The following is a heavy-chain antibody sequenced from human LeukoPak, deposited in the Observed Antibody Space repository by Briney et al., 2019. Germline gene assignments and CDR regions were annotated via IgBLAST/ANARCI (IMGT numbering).Heavy chain of an antibody. CDR1: GFSFSSYA. D-gene: IGHD2-15*01. CDR2: MSSSDDGR. Sequence: GGSLRLSCATPGFSFSSYAMSWVRQAPGKGLEWVSAMSSSDDGRYYAASVRGRFTISRDTSRSTLYLQMNSLRAEDAVVYYCAKAPVTSCRGAFCYPFDYWGHGTLVTVSS. CDR3: AKAPVTSCRGAFCYPFDY. J-gene: IGHJ4*01. V-gene: IGHV3-23*01.